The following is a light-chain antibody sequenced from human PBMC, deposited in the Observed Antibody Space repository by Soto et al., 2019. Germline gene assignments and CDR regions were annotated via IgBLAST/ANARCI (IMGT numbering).Light chain of an antibody. CDR2: EVT. Sequence: QSALTQPASVSGSPGRSITISCTGTSSDVGGYNFVSWLQHHPGKAPKLLIYEVTNRAPGVPDRFSGSKSGNTASLTISGLQAEDEADYYCTSYRRDRNRAFGNGTKVTV. CDR1: SSDVGGYNF. J-gene: IGLJ1*01. V-gene: IGLV2-14*01. CDR3: TSYRRDRNRA.